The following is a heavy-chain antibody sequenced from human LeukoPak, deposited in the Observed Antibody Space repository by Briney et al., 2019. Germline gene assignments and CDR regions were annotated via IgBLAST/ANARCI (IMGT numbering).Heavy chain of an antibody. J-gene: IGHJ4*02. CDR3: AKRTGDYRARPFDY. V-gene: IGHV3-23*01. CDR2: ISGSGGST. CDR1: GFTVSTNY. Sequence: PGGSLRLSCAASGFTVSTNYMSWVRQAPGKGLEWVSGISGSGGSTYYADSVKGRFTISRDNSKNTLYLLMNSLRAEDTALYYCAKRTGDYRARPFDYWGQGTLVTVSS. D-gene: IGHD4-17*01.